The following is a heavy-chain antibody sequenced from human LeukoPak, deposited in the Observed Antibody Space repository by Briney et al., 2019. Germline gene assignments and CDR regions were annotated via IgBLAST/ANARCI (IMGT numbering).Heavy chain of an antibody. CDR2: ISGSGGST. V-gene: IGHV3-23*01. CDR1: GFTFSSYA. Sequence: GGSLRLSCAASGFTFSSYAMSWVRQAPGKGLEWVSAISGSGGSTYYADSVKGRFTISRDNSKTTLYLQMNSLRAEDTAVYYCAKASKTGHRIVVVPAATFDYWGQGTLVTVSS. J-gene: IGHJ4*02. CDR3: AKASKTGHRIVVVPAATFDY. D-gene: IGHD2-2*01.